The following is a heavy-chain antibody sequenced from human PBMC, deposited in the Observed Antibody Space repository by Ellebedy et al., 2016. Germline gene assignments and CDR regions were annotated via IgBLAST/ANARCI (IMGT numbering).Heavy chain of an antibody. CDR1: GFTVSNNY. CDR3: ARDPPSILARTWG. J-gene: IGHJ4*02. CDR2: IYSGGST. D-gene: IGHD7-27*01. V-gene: IGHV3-66*01. Sequence: GESLKISXAASGFTVSNNYMRWVRQAPGKGLECVSIIYSGGSTYYADSVKGRFTISRDNSKNTLYLQMNSLRAEDTAVYYCARDPPSILARTWGWGQGTLVTVSS.